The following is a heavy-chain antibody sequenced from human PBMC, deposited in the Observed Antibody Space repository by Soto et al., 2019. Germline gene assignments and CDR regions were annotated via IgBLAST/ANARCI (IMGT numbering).Heavy chain of an antibody. CDR2: INSDGSSI. V-gene: IGHV3-74*01. CDR1: GFTLSPYW. D-gene: IGHD2-8*01. Sequence: EVQLVESGGGLVQPGGSLRLSCEASGFTLSPYWMHWVRQAPGKGLVWVSRINSDGSSITYADSVKGRFTISRDNAKNTLYLQMNSLRAEDAAIYYCARDPCNDAVCRFDYWGQGTLVTVSS. CDR3: ARDPCNDAVCRFDY. J-gene: IGHJ4*02.